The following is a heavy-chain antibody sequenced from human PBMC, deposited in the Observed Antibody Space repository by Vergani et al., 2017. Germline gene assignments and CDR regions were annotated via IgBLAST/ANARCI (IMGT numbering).Heavy chain of an antibody. CDR2: INHSGST. J-gene: IGHJ4*02. V-gene: IGHV4-34*01. CDR1: GGSFSGYY. Sequence: QVQLQESGPGLVKPSETLSLTCAVYGGSFSGYYWSWIRQPPGKGVEWIGEINHSGSTNYNPSLKSRVTISVDTSKNQFSLKLSSVTAADTAVYYCARGGYYDSSGYYSIVEGDYWGQGTLVTVSS. CDR3: ARGGYYDSSGYYSIVEGDY. D-gene: IGHD3-22*01.